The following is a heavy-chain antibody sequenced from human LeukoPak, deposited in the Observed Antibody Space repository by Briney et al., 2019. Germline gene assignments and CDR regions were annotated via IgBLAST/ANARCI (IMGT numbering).Heavy chain of an antibody. CDR2: IYHSGST. Sequence: SETLSLTCSVSGYSISSGYFWGWIRQPPGKGLEWIGRIYHSGSTYYDPSLKSRVTISVDKSRNQFSLKLNSVTAADTAVYYYARAREPLIHTYYFEYWGQGTLVTVSS. V-gene: IGHV4-38-2*02. J-gene: IGHJ4*02. CDR3: ARAREPLIHTYYFEY. D-gene: IGHD1-26*01. CDR1: GYSISSGYF.